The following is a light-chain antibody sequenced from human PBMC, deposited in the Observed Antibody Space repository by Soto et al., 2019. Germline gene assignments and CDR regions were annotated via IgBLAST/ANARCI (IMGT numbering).Light chain of an antibody. CDR1: QSLSSP. CDR3: QQSFGTSRT. V-gene: IGKV1-39*01. J-gene: IGKJ2*01. Sequence: DIQMTQSPSSLSASVGDRVTITCRARQSLSSPLNWNQQRPGKAPKLRIFGASSLQTGVPSRFSGRGSGTDFSLSISRLHPDDFATYCCQQSFGTSRTFGQGTRLEV. CDR2: GAS.